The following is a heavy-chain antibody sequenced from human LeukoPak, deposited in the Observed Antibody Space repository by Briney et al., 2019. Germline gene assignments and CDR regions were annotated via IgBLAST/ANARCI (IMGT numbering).Heavy chain of an antibody. D-gene: IGHD2-15*01. J-gene: IGHJ4*02. V-gene: IGHV4-59*01. CDR2: IYYSGST. Sequence: SETLSLTCTVSGGSISSYYWSWIRQPPGKGLEWIGYIYYSGSTNYNPSLKSRVTISVDTSKNQFSLKLSSVTAADTAVYYCARDEEGYCSGGSCHHGGGFDYWGQGTLVTVSS. CDR1: GGSISSYY. CDR3: ARDEEGYCSGGSCHHGGGFDY.